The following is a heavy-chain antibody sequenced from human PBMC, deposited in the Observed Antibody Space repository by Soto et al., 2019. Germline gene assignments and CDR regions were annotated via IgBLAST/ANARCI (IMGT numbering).Heavy chain of an antibody. CDR3: ARDRGSGSYYPYYYYAMDV. D-gene: IGHD3-10*01. Sequence: SETLSLTCTVSGDSISDYYWTWIRQPPGKGLEWIGYIYGSGSTNYNPSLKSRVTISVDTSKNQFSLKLISVTAADTAVYYCARDRGSGSYYPYYYYAMDVWGQGTTVTVSS. CDR1: GDSISDYY. J-gene: IGHJ6*02. V-gene: IGHV4-59*01. CDR2: IYGSGST.